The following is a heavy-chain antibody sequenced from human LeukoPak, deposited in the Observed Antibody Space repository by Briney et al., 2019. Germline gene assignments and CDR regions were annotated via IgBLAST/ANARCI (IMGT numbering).Heavy chain of an antibody. CDR3: ARVRTQPDYYMDV. J-gene: IGHJ6*03. D-gene: IGHD1-7*01. Sequence: SETLSLTCTVSGGSISSSSYYWSWIRQPAGKGLEWIGRIYTSGSTNYNPSLKSRVTMSVDTSKNQFSLKLSSVTAADTAVYYCARVRTQPDYYMDVWGKGTTVTVSS. CDR1: GGSISSSSYY. V-gene: IGHV4-61*02. CDR2: IYTSGST.